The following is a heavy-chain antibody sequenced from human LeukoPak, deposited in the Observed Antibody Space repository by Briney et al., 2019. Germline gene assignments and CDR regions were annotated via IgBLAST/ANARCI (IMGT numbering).Heavy chain of an antibody. CDR3: ARSWQAGFDY. J-gene: IGHJ4*02. D-gene: IGHD5-12*01. CDR1: GFTFGSYW. V-gene: IGHV3-7*01. CDR2: IKQDGSEK. Sequence: GGSLRLSCAASGFTFGSYWMSWVRQAPGKGLEWVANIKQDGSEKYYVDSVKGRFTISRDNAKNSLYLQMNSLRAEDTAVYYCARSWQAGFDYWGQETLVTVSS.